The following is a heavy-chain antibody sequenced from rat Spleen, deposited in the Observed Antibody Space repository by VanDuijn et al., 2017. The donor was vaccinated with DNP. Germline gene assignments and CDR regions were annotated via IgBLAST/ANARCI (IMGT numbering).Heavy chain of an antibody. V-gene: IGHV5-19*01. D-gene: IGHD1-4*01. CDR1: GFTFSNSG. CDR3: AGRPPPTRGPFDY. CDR2: ISPSGGST. Sequence: EVQLVESGGGLVQPGRSLKLSCAASGFTFSNSGMHWIRQAPTEGLEWVASISPSGGSTYYRDSVKGRFIISRNNAKSSLYLQMDSLRSDDTATYYCAGRPPPTRGPFDYWGQGIMVTVSS. J-gene: IGHJ2*01.